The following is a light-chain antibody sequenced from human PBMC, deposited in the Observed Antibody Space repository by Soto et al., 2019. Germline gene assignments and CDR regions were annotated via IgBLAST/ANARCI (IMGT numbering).Light chain of an antibody. CDR2: DVS. CDR3: SSYTTSSTL. Sequence: QSALTQPASVSGSPGQWITISCTGTSSDVGDYNHVSWYQQHPGKAPKLMIYDVSHRPSGVSNRFSGSKSGNTASLTISGLQAEDEADYYCSSYTTSSTLFCGGTKLTVL. CDR1: SSDVGDYNH. J-gene: IGLJ2*01. V-gene: IGLV2-14*01.